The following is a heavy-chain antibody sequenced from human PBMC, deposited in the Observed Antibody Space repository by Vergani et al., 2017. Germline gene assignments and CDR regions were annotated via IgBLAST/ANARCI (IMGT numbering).Heavy chain of an antibody. CDR3: ARDRRSRYSSSSGNWFDP. J-gene: IGHJ5*02. V-gene: IGHV6-1*01. Sequence: QVKLQESGPGLVKPSQTLPLTCAISGDSVSSNSAAWNWIRQSPSRGLEWLGRTYYRSKWYNDYAVSVKSRITINPDTSKNQFSLQLNSVTPEDTAVYYCARDRRSRYSSSSGNWFDPWGQGTLVTVSS. CDR1: GDSVSSNSAA. CDR2: TYYRSKWYN. D-gene: IGHD6-13*01.